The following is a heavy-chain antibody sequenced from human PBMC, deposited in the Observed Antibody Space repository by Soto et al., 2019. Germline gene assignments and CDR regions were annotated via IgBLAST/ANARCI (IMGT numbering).Heavy chain of an antibody. V-gene: IGHV6-1*01. D-gene: IGHD6-19*01. CDR2: TYYRSKWYN. Sequence: SQTLSLPCAISGDSVSSNSAAWNWIRQSPSRGLEWLGRTYYRSKWYNDYAVSVKSRITINPDTSKDQFSLQLNSVTPEDTAVYYCARSLPSAVAIDYWGQGTLVTVSS. CDR3: ARSLPSAVAIDY. J-gene: IGHJ4*02. CDR1: GDSVSSNSAA.